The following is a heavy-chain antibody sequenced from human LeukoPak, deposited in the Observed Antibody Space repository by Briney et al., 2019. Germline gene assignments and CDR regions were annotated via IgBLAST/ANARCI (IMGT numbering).Heavy chain of an antibody. Sequence: PGGSLRLSCEASGFTFGTYGMTWVRQAPGKGLEWVSGITGASTWTYYADSVRGRFTIYTDNSKNTLHLQMNDLTADDTAIYYCARELVSLGTGYFDPWGRGTLVTVSS. J-gene: IGHJ2*01. CDR3: ARELVSLGTGYFDP. D-gene: IGHD7-27*01. CDR1: GFTFGTYG. CDR2: ITGASTWT. V-gene: IGHV3-23*01.